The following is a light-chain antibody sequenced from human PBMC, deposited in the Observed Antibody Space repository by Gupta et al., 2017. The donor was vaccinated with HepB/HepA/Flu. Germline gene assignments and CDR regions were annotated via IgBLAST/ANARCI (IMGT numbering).Light chain of an antibody. CDR3: LQDYSYPWT. J-gene: IGKJ1*01. V-gene: IGKV1-5*03. CDR2: KAS. Sequence: TLSASVGDRVTITCLASQSISSWLAWYQQKPGKAPKILIYKASSLESGVPSRFSGSGSGTEFTLTISSLQPDDFATYYCLQDYSYPWTFGQGTKVEIK. CDR1: QSISSW.